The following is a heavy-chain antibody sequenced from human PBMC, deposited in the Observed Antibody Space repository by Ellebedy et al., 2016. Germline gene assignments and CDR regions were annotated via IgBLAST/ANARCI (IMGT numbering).Heavy chain of an antibody. J-gene: IGHJ4*02. D-gene: IGHD6-19*01. V-gene: IGHV3-48*01. CDR2: ISTSSSTI. CDR1: GFTFSSYS. Sequence: GGSLRLXCAASGFTFSSYSMKWVRQAPGKGLEWVSYISTSSSTILYADSVKGRFTISRDNAKNSLYLQMNSLRAEVTAVYYCATTKGEQWPYWGQGTLVTVSS. CDR3: ATTKGEQWPY.